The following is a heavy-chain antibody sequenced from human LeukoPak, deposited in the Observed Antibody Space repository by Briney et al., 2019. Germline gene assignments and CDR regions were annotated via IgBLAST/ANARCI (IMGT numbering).Heavy chain of an antibody. J-gene: IGHJ5*02. D-gene: IGHD2-2*01. CDR3: ARKIPAGPFNWFDP. CDR1: VGSFCVYY. CDR2: INHSGST. Sequence: SETLSLTCALYVGSFCVYYWSWIRQPLGKGLEWMGEINHSGSTNYNPSLKSRVTISVDTSQNQFSLKLSSVTAADTAVYYCARKIPAGPFNWFDPWGQGTLVTVSS. V-gene: IGHV4-34*01.